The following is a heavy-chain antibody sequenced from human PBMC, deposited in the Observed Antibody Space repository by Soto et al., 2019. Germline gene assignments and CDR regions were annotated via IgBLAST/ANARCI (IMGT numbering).Heavy chain of an antibody. CDR1: GGSLSGHY. J-gene: IGHJ6*02. Sequence: SETLSLTCAVYGGSLSGHYWSWIRQLPGKRLEWIGDTNHRGGTNYNPSLKSRVTISVDTSKNQVSLKLSSVTAADTAVYYCARVSGIYYYGMDVWGQGTTVTVSS. CDR2: TNHRGGT. CDR3: ARVSGIYYYGMDV. V-gene: IGHV4-34*01. D-gene: IGHD3-10*01.